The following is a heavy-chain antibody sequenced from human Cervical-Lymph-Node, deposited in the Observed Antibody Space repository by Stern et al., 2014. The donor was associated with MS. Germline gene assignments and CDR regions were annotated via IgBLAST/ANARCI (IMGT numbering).Heavy chain of an antibody. D-gene: IGHD6-13*01. V-gene: IGHV3-33*01. CDR3: ASAYSISHYYFDY. CDR2: IWYDGSNP. J-gene: IGHJ4*02. CDR1: GFSFSRYA. Sequence: DQLVESGGGVVQPGRSLRLSCAASGFSFSRYAMHWVRQAPGKGLEWVALIWYDGSNPYYADYVTGRFTISRDNFKNTLYLQMNSLRAEDTAVYYCASAYSISHYYFDYWGQGTLGTVSS.